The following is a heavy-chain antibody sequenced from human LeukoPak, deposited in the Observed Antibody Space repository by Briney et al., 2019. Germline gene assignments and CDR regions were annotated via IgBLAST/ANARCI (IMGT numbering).Heavy chain of an antibody. V-gene: IGHV4-39*07. Sequence: SETLSLTCTVSGGSFSSDRYYWGWIRQPPGKGLEWIGSVYYSGNTYYNPSLKSRVTISVDTSKNQFSLKLNSVSAADTAVYYCARVVAAAGNNWFDPWGQGTLVTVSS. J-gene: IGHJ5*02. CDR3: ARVVAAAGNNWFDP. CDR2: VYYSGNT. CDR1: GGSFSSDRYY. D-gene: IGHD6-13*01.